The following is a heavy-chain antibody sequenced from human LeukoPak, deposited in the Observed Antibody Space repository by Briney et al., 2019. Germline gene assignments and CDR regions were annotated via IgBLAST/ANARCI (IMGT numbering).Heavy chain of an antibody. V-gene: IGHV3-23*01. CDR3: ARWGSSIWFDP. CDR1: GFTFSNFA. J-gene: IGHJ5*02. Sequence: GGSLRLSCAASGFTFSNFAMSWVRQAPGKGLEWVSAISGSGGSTYYADSVKGRFTISRDNSKNTLYLQMNSLRAEDTAVYYCARWGSSIWFDPWGQGTLVTVSS. CDR2: ISGSGGST. D-gene: IGHD6-6*01.